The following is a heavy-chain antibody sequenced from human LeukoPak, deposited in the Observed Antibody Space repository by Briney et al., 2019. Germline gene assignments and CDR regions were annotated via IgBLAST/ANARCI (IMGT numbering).Heavy chain of an antibody. Sequence: RASVKVSCKASGYTFTSYAMNWVRQAPGQGLEWMGWMNPNSGNTGYAQKFQGRVTMTRNTSISTAYMELSSLRSEDTAVYYCARVGYCSGGSCYSTSWVGYYYYYMDVWGKGTTVTISS. J-gene: IGHJ6*03. CDR3: ARVGYCSGGSCYSTSWVGYYYYYMDV. V-gene: IGHV1-8*02. CDR2: MNPNSGNT. CDR1: GYTFTSYA. D-gene: IGHD2-15*01.